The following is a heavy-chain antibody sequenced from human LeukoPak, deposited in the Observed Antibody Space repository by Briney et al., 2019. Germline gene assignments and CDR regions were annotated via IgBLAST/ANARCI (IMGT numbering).Heavy chain of an antibody. J-gene: IGHJ6*03. Sequence: GGSLRLSCAASGFTFSSYEMNWVRQAPGKGLERVSYISRSGSTRYSADSVKGRFTISRDNAKNSLYLQMNSLRTEDTAVYYCARGYGDPLDYYYYMDVWGNGTTVTVSS. CDR3: ARGYGDPLDYYYYMDV. CDR1: GFTFSSYE. V-gene: IGHV3-48*03. D-gene: IGHD4-17*01. CDR2: ISRSGSTR.